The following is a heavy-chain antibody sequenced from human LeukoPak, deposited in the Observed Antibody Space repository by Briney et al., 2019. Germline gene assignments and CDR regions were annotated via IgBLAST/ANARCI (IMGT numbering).Heavy chain of an antibody. D-gene: IGHD2-8*01. CDR3: ARDPPAVLIDTYG. CDR2: VYSGGST. Sequence: GGSLRLSCTASGFIVTNNYINWVRQAPGKGLEWVSLVYSGGSTYYADSVKGRFTISRDNPKNMVYLQMNSLRAEDTAMYYCARDPPAVLIDTYGWGQGPLVPVSS. J-gene: IGHJ4*02. V-gene: IGHV3-66*01. CDR1: GFIVTNNY.